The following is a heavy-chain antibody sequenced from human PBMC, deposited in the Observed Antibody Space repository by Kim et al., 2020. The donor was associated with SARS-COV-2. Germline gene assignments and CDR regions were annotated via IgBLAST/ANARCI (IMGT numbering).Heavy chain of an antibody. V-gene: IGHV3-11*01. CDR3: AREEGRTMVRGVIRWFDP. CDR1: GFTFSDYY. Sequence: GGSLRLSCAASGFTFSDYYMSWIRQAPGKGLEWVSYISSSGSTIYYADSVKGRFTISRDNAKNSLYLQMNSLRAEDTAVYYCAREEGRTMVRGVIRWFDPWGQGTLVTVSS. J-gene: IGHJ5*02. D-gene: IGHD3-10*01. CDR2: ISSSGSTI.